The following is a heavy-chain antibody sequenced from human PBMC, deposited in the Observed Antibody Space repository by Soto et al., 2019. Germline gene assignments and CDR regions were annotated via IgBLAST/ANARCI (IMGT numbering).Heavy chain of an antibody. J-gene: IGHJ4*02. Sequence: SVKLSCKSFGYRFTSFDVHWVRQASGQGLEWMGWMNPNSGNTDYAQRFQGRVTMTRDTSTSTAYMELRSLRSDDTAVYYCAYSSGWNPPHDYWGQGTLVTVSS. D-gene: IGHD6-19*01. CDR1: GYRFTSFD. CDR2: MNPNSGNT. V-gene: IGHV1-8*02. CDR3: AYSSGWNPPHDY.